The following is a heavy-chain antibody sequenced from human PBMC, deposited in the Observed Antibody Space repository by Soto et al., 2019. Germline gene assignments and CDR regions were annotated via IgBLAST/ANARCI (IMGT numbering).Heavy chain of an antibody. CDR1: GLALSNGRLG. D-gene: IGHD2-2*01. V-gene: IGHV2-26*01. CDR3: ALIKDCSRTDCYLASFDP. CDR2: IFSNADK. Sequence: GPTLVNPTAALTLTCTVSGLALSNGRLGVSWMGRAPGKTLEWLAHIFSNADKSYSTSLRSRLTISKDTSRSQVVLTMTNMDPLDSATYYCALIKDCSRTDCYLASFDPWGQGTLVTVSS. J-gene: IGHJ5*02.